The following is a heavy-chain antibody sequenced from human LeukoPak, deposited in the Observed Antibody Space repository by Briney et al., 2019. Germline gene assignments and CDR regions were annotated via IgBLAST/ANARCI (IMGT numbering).Heavy chain of an antibody. V-gene: IGHV1-2*02. CDR3: ARGYDPPPYYYYGMDV. Sequence: ASVKVSCKASGYTFTGYYMHWVRQAPGQGLEWMGWINPNSGGTNYAQKFQGRVTMTRDTSISTAYMELSRLRSDDTAVYYCARGYDPPPYYYYGMDVWGRGTTVTVSS. CDR2: INPNSGGT. D-gene: IGHD3-3*01. J-gene: IGHJ6*02. CDR1: GYTFTGYY.